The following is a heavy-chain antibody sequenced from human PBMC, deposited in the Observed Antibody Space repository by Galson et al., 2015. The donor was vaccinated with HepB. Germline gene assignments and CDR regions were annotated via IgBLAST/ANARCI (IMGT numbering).Heavy chain of an antibody. J-gene: IGHJ2*01. Sequence: SLRLSCAASGFTFSSYTMNWVRQAPGKGLESVSYISSTGTTMYYADSAKGRFIISRDNAQNSLYLQMNSPRDEDTAVYYCARVYFGSGSSSAYWYFDLWGRGALVTVSS. V-gene: IGHV3-48*02. D-gene: IGHD3-10*01. CDR2: ISSTGTTM. CDR1: GFTFSSYT. CDR3: ARVYFGSGSSSAYWYFDL.